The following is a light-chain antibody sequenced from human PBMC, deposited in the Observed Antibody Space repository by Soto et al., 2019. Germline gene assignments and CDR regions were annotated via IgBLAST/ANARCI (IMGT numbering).Light chain of an antibody. J-gene: IGKJ4*01. Sequence: DIQMTQSPSSLSASVGDRVTLTCRASQTISNYLNWYQQQPGKAPTLLIYAASSLQSGVPSRFSGSGSGTDFTLTISSLQPEDFATYYCQQCYSSPLTFGVGTKVEIK. V-gene: IGKV1-39*01. CDR3: QQCYSSPLT. CDR1: QTISNY. CDR2: AAS.